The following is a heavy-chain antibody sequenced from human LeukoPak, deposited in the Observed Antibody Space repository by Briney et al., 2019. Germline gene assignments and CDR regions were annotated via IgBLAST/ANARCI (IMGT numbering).Heavy chain of an antibody. D-gene: IGHD3-10*01. CDR3: ARVGLRGSGTHHDWFDS. Sequence: ASVKVSCKASGCTFTSYDINWVRQATGQGLEWMGWMNPNSGNTGYAQKFQGGVTMTRDTSINTAYMELSSLRSEDTAVYYCARVGLRGSGTHHDWFDSWGQGALITVSS. J-gene: IGHJ5*01. CDR2: MNPNSGNT. CDR1: GCTFTSYD. V-gene: IGHV1-8*02.